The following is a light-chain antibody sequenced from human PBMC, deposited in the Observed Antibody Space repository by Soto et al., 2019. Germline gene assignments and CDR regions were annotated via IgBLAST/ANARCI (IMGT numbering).Light chain of an antibody. CDR1: QSVNTY. CDR2: AAS. V-gene: IGKV1-39*01. CDR3: QQGYSNPWT. Sequence: DIQMTQSPSSLSAPVGDRVTITCRASQSVNTYLHWYQQKPGKAPKLLIFAASNLQSGVPSRFSGSGSGTNFTLSLNSLQPEDFATYYCQQGYSNPWTFGQGTKWISN. J-gene: IGKJ1*01.